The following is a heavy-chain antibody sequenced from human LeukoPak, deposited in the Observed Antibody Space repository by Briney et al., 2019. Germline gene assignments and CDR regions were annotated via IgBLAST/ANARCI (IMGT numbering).Heavy chain of an antibody. Sequence: TGGSLRLSCLASGFSFSNYGMHWVRQAPGKGLEWVAVIWFDGTNEDYADSVKVRFTISRDNSKNTLYLQMNSLRAEDTAVYYCAKETRVWSGIWNFDCWGQGTLVTVSS. CDR3: AKETRVWSGIWNFDC. CDR1: GFSFSNYG. V-gene: IGHV3-33*06. J-gene: IGHJ4*02. CDR2: IWFDGTNE. D-gene: IGHD3-3*01.